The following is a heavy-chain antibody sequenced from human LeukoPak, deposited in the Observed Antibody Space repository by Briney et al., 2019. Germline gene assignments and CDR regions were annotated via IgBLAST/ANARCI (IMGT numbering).Heavy chain of an antibody. D-gene: IGHD3-16*01. J-gene: IGHJ1*01. V-gene: IGHV3-43*02. Sequence: AGGSLRLSCAASGFTFSSYAMSWVRQAPGKGLEWVSLISGDGATTYYADSVKGRFNISRDNSKSSLYLQMNSLRSEDSALYYCAEDNQRGGFQHWGQGTLVTVSS. CDR2: ISGDGATT. CDR1: GFTFSSYA. CDR3: AEDNQRGGFQH.